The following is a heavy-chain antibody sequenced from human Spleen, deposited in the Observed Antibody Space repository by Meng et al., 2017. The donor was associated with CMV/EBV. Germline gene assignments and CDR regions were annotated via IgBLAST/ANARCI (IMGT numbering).Heavy chain of an antibody. J-gene: IGHJ4*02. D-gene: IGHD2-21*01. CDR2: IYPGDSDT. CDR3: VRLSGRSITPFAADCAF. V-gene: IGHV5-51*06. CDR1: YSLTNAW. Sequence: YSLTNAWIAWGRQMPGKGLECMGIIYPGDSDTRYSPSFQGQVTISADKSSSTAYLQWSSLKASDTAMYYCVRLSGRSITPFAADCAFWGQGTLVTVSS.